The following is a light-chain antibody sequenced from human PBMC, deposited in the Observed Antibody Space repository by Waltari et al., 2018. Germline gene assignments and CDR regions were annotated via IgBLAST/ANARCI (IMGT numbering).Light chain of an antibody. CDR3: QQYDDFPPYT. CDR2: DAS. J-gene: IGKJ2*01. Sequence: DIQMTQSPSSLSASVGDRVTITCQASQDISNHLNWYHQKAGKAPKLLLYDASNLEIGVPSRFSGRGSATHVTFTISSLQPEDVATYYCQQYDDFPPYTFGQGTKVDIK. V-gene: IGKV1-33*01. CDR1: QDISNH.